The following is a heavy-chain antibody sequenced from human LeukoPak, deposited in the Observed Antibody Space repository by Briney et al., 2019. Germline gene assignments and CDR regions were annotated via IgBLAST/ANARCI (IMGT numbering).Heavy chain of an antibody. J-gene: IGHJ3*02. CDR2: VYDSGST. CDR1: GGSISSYY. V-gene: IGHV4-59*01. Sequence: SETLSLTCTVSGGSISSYYWSWIRQPPGKGMEWIGYVYDSGSTTYNPSLKSRLTISVDTSKNQFSLKLSSVTAADTAIYYSARAGERGRNGYDDAFDIWGQGTVVTVSS. D-gene: IGHD6-13*01. CDR3: ARAGERGRNGYDDAFDI.